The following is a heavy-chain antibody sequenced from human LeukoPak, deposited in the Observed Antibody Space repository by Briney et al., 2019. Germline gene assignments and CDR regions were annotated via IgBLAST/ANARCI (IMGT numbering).Heavy chain of an antibody. V-gene: IGHV1-69*04. CDR1: GGTFSSYA. J-gene: IGHJ6*02. CDR3: ARDQELAAAGPFGYYYGMDV. CDR2: IIPILGIA. Sequence: SVKVSCKASGGTFSSYAISWVRQAPGQGLEWMGRIIPILGIANYAQKFQGRVTITADKSTSTAYMELSSLRSEDTAVYYCARDQELAAAGPFGYYYGMDVWGQGTTVTVSS. D-gene: IGHD6-13*01.